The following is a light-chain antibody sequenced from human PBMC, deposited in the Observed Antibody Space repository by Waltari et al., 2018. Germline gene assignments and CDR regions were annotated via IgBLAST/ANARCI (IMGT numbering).Light chain of an antibody. Sequence: QSALTQPRSVSGSPGQSVTISCTGTSSDVGVYNYVSWYQQHPGKAPQLMIYDVDKRPSGVPVRCSGSKSDNTASLTISGLQAEDEADYYCCSYAGSYSWVFGGGTKLTVL. CDR3: CSYAGSYSWV. CDR2: DVD. CDR1: SSDVGVYNY. J-gene: IGLJ3*02. V-gene: IGLV2-11*01.